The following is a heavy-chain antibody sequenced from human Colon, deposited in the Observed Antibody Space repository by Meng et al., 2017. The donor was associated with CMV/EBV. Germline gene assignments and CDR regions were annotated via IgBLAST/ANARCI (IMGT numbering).Heavy chain of an antibody. CDR3: ARDEGWGDSGGYYATWFDP. D-gene: IGHD3-22*01. CDR1: GFTFSSHG. Sequence: GESLKISCAASGFTFSSHGMHWVRQAPGKGLEWVAVIWYDGSNKYYADSVKGRFTISRDNSKNTLYLQMNSLRAEDTAVYYCARDEGWGDSGGYYATWFDPWGQGTLVTVSS. J-gene: IGHJ5*02. CDR2: IWYDGSNK. V-gene: IGHV3-33*01.